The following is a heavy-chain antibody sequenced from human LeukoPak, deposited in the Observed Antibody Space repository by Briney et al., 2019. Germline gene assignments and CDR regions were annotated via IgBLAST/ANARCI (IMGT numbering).Heavy chain of an antibody. CDR2: IYYSGST. V-gene: IGHV4-39*01. J-gene: IGHJ5*02. D-gene: IGHD5-12*01. CDR3: ARHGLSGYEGKGDWFDP. CDR1: GGSLSSSSYY. Sequence: SETLPLTCTASGGSLSSSSYYWGWIRQPPGTGLEWIGSIYYSGSTYYNPSLKSRVTISVDTSKNQFSLKLSSVTAADTAVYYCARHGLSGYEGKGDWFDPWGQGTLVTVSS.